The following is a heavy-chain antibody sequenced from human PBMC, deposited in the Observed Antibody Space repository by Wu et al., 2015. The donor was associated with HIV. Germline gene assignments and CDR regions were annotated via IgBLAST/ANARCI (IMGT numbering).Heavy chain of an antibody. V-gene: IGHV1-69*12. CDR2: IIPIFGTA. J-gene: IGHJ6*03. Sequence: QDQLVQSGAEVKKPGSSVKISCKASGGTFSSYAISWVRQAPGQGLEWMGGIIPIFGTANYAQKFQGRVTITADESTSTAYMELSSLRSEDTAVYYCARGIAARPHYYYYYYMDVWGKGTTVTVSS. D-gene: IGHD6-6*01. CDR1: GGTFSSYA. CDR3: ARGIAARPHYYYYYYMDV.